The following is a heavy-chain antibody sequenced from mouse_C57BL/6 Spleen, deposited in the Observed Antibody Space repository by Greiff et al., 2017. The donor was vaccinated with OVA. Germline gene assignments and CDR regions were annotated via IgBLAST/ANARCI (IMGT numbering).Heavy chain of an antibody. J-gene: IGHJ3*01. CDR2: ISSGSSTI. V-gene: IGHV5-17*01. CDR1: GFTFSDYG. CDR3: ARGRDGYLFAY. Sequence: EVHLVESGGGLVKPGGSLKLSCAASGFTFSDYGMHWVRQAPEKGLEWVAYISSGSSTIYYADTVKGRFTISRDNAKNTLFLQMPSLRSEDTAMYYCARGRDGYLFAYWGQGTLVTVSA. D-gene: IGHD2-3*01.